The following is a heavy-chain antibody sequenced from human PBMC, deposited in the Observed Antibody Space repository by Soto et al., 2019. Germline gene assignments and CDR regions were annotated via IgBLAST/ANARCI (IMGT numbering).Heavy chain of an antibody. CDR2: INHSGST. D-gene: IGHD3-22*01. Sequence: SETLSLTCAVYGGSFSGYYWSWIRQPPGKGLEWIGEINHSGSTNYNPSLKSRVTISVDTSKNQFSLKLSSVTAADTAVYYCARSRWYYYDTRHPAFDYWGQGTLVTVSS. V-gene: IGHV4-34*01. CDR1: GGSFSGYY. J-gene: IGHJ4*02. CDR3: ARSRWYYYDTRHPAFDY.